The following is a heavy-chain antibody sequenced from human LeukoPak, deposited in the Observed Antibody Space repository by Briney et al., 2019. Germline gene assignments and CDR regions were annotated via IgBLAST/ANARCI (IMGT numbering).Heavy chain of an antibody. D-gene: IGHD4-17*01. CDR1: GFTFSSYV. V-gene: IGHV3-23*01. Sequence: PGGSLRLSCAASGFTFSSYVMNWVRQAPGKGLEWVSTISDSGGSTYYADSVKGRFTISRDNSKNTLYLQMNSLRAEDTAVYYCAKGTYGDYPRGGQGTLVTVSA. CDR3: AKGTYGDYPR. CDR2: ISDSGGST. J-gene: IGHJ4*02.